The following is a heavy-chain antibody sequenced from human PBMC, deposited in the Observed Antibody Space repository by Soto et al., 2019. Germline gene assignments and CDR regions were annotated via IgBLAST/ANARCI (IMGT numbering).Heavy chain of an antibody. CDR3: ARDQYDILTGPNY. CDR2: ISYDGSNK. D-gene: IGHD3-9*01. J-gene: IGHJ4*02. V-gene: IGHV3-30*03. CDR1: GFTFSSYG. Sequence: GGSLRLSCAASGFTFSSYGMHWVRQAPGKGLEWVAVISYDGSNKYYADSVKGRFTISRDNSKNTLYLQMNGLRPEDTAVYYCARDQYDILTGPNYWGQGTLVTVSS.